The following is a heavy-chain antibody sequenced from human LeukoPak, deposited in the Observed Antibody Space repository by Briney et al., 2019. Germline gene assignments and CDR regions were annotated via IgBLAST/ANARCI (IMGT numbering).Heavy chain of an antibody. J-gene: IGHJ4*02. CDR2: IRSDGNNK. V-gene: IGHV3-30*02. CDR1: GFTFSNYG. Sequence: GGSLRLSCAASGFTFSNYGMHWVRPAPGKGLEWVSFIRSDGNNKYYADSVKGRFTISRDNSKNTLYLQMNSLRAEDTAVYYCAKDSSSWSFDYWGQGTLVTVSS. CDR3: AKDSSSWSFDY. D-gene: IGHD6-13*01.